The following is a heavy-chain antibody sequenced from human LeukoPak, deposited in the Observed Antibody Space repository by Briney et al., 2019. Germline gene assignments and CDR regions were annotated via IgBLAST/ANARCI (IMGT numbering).Heavy chain of an antibody. J-gene: IGHJ4*02. Sequence: GGSLSLSCAASGFTYSSYSMNWVRQATGKGLEWVSSISSSSCYIYYTDSVKGRFTISRDNAKNSLYLQMNSLRAQDTAVYYWARDFLSDGFWGQGTLVTVSS. CDR1: GFTYSSYS. V-gene: IGHV3-21*01. CDR2: ISSSSCYI. D-gene: IGHD3-3*01. CDR3: ARDFLSDGF.